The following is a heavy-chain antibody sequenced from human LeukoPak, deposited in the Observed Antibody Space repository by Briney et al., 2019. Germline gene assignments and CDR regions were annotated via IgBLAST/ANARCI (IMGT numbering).Heavy chain of an antibody. D-gene: IGHD3-9*01. V-gene: IGHV3-23*01. J-gene: IGHJ5*02. CDR3: QKAEYDILTGYFDP. Sequence: GGSLRLSCAASGFTFSSYGMSWVRQAPGKGLECVSAISGSGGSTYYADSVKGRFTISRDNSKNTLYLQMNSLRAEDTAFYFWQKAEYDILTGYFDPWGQGTLVTVSS. CDR1: GFTFSSYG. CDR2: ISGSGGST.